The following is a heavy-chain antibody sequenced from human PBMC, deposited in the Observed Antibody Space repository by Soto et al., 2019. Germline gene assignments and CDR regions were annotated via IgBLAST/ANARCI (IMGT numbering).Heavy chain of an antibody. CDR2: IYNNGIT. V-gene: IGHV3-66*01. J-gene: IGHJ4*02. CDR3: ARGPGRIWSHGD. D-gene: IGHD6-13*01. CDR1: GLTVSSSY. Sequence: EVHLVESGGGLVQPGESLRLSCAASGLTVSSSYMSWVRQAPGKGLEWVSVIYNNGITYYADSVKGRFTFSRDNSKNTLYLQMNSLRAEDTAVYYCARGPGRIWSHGDWGQGTLVTVAS.